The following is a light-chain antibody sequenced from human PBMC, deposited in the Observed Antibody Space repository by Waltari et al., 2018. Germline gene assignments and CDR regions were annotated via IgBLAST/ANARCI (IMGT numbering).Light chain of an antibody. V-gene: IGLV5-45*01. Sequence: QAVLTQPASLSASPGASASLPSTLRSGINVGTYRIYWYAQKPGSPPQYLLRYKSDSDKQQGSGVPSRFSGSKDASANAGILLISGLQSEDEADYYCMIWHSSAVVFGGGTKLTVL. CDR3: MIWHSSAVV. CDR2: YKSDSDK. J-gene: IGLJ2*01. CDR1: SGINVGTYR.